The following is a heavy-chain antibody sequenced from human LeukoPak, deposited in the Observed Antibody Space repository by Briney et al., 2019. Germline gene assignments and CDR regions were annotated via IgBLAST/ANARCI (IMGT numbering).Heavy chain of an antibody. V-gene: IGHV3-7*01. Sequence: GGSLRPSCAASGFTFSYHWMTWVRQAPGKGLEWVANIKNDGAVKNYVDSVKGRFTISRDNAKNSLYLQMNSLRAEDTAVYYCAKDSYSKGDFWGQGLLVTVSS. CDR3: AKDSYSKGDF. D-gene: IGHD6-13*01. CDR2: IKNDGAVK. CDR1: GFTFSYHW. J-gene: IGHJ4*02.